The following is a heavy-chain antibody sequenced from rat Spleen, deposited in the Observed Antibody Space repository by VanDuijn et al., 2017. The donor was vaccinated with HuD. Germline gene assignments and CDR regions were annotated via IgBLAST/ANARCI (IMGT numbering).Heavy chain of an antibody. D-gene: IGHD4-3*01. CDR2: ISPSGGST. CDR1: GFTFSSYW. J-gene: IGHJ2*01. V-gene: IGHV5-19*01. Sequence: EVQLVETGGGLVQPGRSLKLSCVASGFTFSSYWMYWIRQAPGKGLEWVASISPSGGSTYYRDSVKGRFTISRDNAKSTLYLQMDSLRSEDTATYYCATDDSGYPFDYWGQGVMVTVSS. CDR3: ATDDSGYPFDY.